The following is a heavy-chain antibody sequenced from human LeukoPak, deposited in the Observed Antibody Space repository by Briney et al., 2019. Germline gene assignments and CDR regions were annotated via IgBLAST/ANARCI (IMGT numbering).Heavy chain of an antibody. CDR1: GFTFSSYA. Sequence: GGPLRLSCAASGFTFSSYAMHWVRQAPDKGLEWVAFIRYDGSRKYYADSVKGRFTISRDNSKNTLYLQMNSLRAEDTAMYYCAKVSLNMVNDAFDIWGQGTMVSVSS. D-gene: IGHD4/OR15-4a*01. J-gene: IGHJ3*02. CDR2: IRYDGSRK. CDR3: AKVSLNMVNDAFDI. V-gene: IGHV3-30*02.